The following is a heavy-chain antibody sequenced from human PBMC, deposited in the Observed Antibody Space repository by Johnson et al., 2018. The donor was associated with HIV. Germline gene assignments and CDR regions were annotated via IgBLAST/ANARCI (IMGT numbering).Heavy chain of an antibody. D-gene: IGHD1-1*01. CDR1: GFTFDDYG. J-gene: IGHJ3*02. Sequence: VRLVETGGGVVRPGGSLRLSCAASGFTFDDYGMTWVRQAPGQGLEWVSGLNWNGGSTGYVDSVTGRFTISRDKAKITLYLQMNSLRADDTALYYCARDSGGISQTQLLALDLTWAFDMWGQGTLVTVSS. CDR3: ARDSGGISQTQLLALDLTWAFDM. CDR2: LNWNGGST. V-gene: IGHV3-20*04.